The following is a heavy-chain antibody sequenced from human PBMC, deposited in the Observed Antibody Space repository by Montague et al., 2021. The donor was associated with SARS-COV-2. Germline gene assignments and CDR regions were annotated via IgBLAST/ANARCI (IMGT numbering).Heavy chain of an antibody. CDR3: ARHLRVTTVTSHMYHYAMDV. CDR1: CDSIIKYS. V-gene: IGHV4-59*08. CDR2: IYYSGST. D-gene: IGHD4-11*01. Sequence: SETLSLTCSGSCDSIIKYSGSSIRQSPVNGLECIGYIYYSGSTNYNPSLTSRVTISVDTSKNQVSLKLTSVTAADTAVYYCARHLRVTTVTSHMYHYAMDVWGQGTTVTVSS. J-gene: IGHJ6*02.